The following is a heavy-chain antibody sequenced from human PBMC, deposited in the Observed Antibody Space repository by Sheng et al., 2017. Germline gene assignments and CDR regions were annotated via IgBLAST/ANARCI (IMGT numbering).Heavy chain of an antibody. CDR3: ARGSYSNYAPVDY. CDR2: IYSGGST. CDR1: GFTVSSNY. Sequence: EVQLVESGGGLIQPGGSLRLSCAASGFTVSSNYMSWVRQAPGKGLEWVSVIYSGGSTYYADSVKGRFTISRDNSKNTLYLQMNSLRAEDTAVYYCARGSYSNYAPVDYWGQGTLVTVSS. J-gene: IGHJ4*02. D-gene: IGHD4-4*01. V-gene: IGHV3-53*01.